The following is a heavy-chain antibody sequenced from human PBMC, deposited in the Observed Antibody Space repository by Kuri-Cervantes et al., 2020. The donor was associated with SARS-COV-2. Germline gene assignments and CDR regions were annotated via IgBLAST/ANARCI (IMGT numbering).Heavy chain of an antibody. CDR3: ARPMYSGSYYGGWGTFDY. Sequence: ASVKVSCKASGYTFTSYAISWVRQAPGQGLEWMGWINPNSGGTNYAQKFQGRVTMNRDTSISTAYMELSRLRSDDTAVYYCARPMYSGSYYGGWGTFDYWGQGTLVTVSS. D-gene: IGHD1-26*01. CDR2: INPNSGGT. V-gene: IGHV1-2*02. CDR1: GYTFTSYA. J-gene: IGHJ4*02.